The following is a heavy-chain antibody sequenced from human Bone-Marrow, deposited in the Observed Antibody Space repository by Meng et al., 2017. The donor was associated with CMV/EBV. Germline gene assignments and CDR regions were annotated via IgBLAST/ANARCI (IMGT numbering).Heavy chain of an antibody. CDR2: INPNSGGT. J-gene: IGHJ6*02. D-gene: IGHD2-2*01. CDR3: ARGGVRGFVVVPDYGMDV. V-gene: IGHV1-2*02. CDR1: GYTFTGYY. Sequence: ASVKVSCKASGYTFTGYYMHWVRQAPGQGLEWMGWINPNSGGTNYAQKFQGRVTMTRDTSISTAYMELSRLRSDDTAVYYGARGGVRGFVVVPDYGMDVWGQGTTVTVSS.